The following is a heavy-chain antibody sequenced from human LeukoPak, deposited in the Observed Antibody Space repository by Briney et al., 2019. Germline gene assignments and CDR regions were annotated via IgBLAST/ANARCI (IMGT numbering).Heavy chain of an antibody. CDR3: AKDRGSYYTGELKY. CDR1: GFTFDDYA. Sequence: GRSLRLSCAASGFTFDDYAMHWVRQAPGKGLEGVSGISWNSGSIGYADSVKGRFTISRDNAKNSLYLQMNSLRAEDTALYYCAKDRGSYYTGELKYWGQGTLVTVSS. D-gene: IGHD1-26*01. J-gene: IGHJ4*02. V-gene: IGHV3-9*01. CDR2: ISWNSGSI.